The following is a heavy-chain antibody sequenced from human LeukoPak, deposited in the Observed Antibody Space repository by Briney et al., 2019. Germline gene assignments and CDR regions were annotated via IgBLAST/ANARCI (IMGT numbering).Heavy chain of an antibody. CDR1: GYTFTNYY. V-gene: IGHV1-69-2*01. D-gene: IGHD2-2*01. CDR2: VDPEDGET. J-gene: IGHJ5*02. Sequence: GATVKLSCKASGYTFTNYYMHWVQQAPGKGLEWMGRVDPEDGETIYADNFQGRVTITADTSTDTAYMELSSLRSEDTAVYYCATPAFTHSFDPWGQGTLVTVSS. CDR3: ATPAFTHSFDP.